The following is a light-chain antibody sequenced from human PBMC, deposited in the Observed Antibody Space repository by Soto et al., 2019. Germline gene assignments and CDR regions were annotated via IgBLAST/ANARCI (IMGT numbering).Light chain of an antibody. CDR1: QSVSSN. CDR3: QQYNNWPPYRT. J-gene: IGKJ1*01. Sequence: EIVMTQSPATLSVSPGERATLSCRASQSVSSNLAWYQQKPGQAPRLLIYGASTRATGIPARFSGRGSGTEFNLTISSLQSEDFAIYFCQQYNNWPPYRTFGQGTKVEIK. CDR2: GAS. V-gene: IGKV3-15*01.